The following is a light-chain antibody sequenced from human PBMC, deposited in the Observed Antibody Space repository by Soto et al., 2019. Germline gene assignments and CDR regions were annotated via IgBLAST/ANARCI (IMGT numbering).Light chain of an antibody. CDR1: ENVKTR. CDR2: DAF. CDR3: QQYDDWPLT. J-gene: IGKJ4*01. V-gene: IGKV3-15*01. Sequence: EKVMTQSPATLSVSPGERATLSCRASENVKTRLAWYQQKSGQAPRLLIYDAFTRATGIPARFSGSASGTEFTLTISSLQSEDSAVYYCQQYDDWPLTFGXGTKV.